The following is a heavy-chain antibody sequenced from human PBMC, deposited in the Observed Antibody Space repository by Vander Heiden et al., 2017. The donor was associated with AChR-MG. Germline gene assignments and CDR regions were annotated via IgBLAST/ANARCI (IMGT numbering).Heavy chain of an antibody. Sequence: QVQLQQWGAGLLKPSETLSLTCAVYGGSFSGYYWSWIRQPPGKGLEWIGEINHSGSTNYNPSLKSRVTISVDTSKNQFSLKLSSVTAADTAVYYCASGSRTTQWNMGSYYYYYGMDVWGQGTTVTVSS. CDR2: INHSGST. CDR3: ASGSRTTQWNMGSYYYYYGMDV. D-gene: IGHD1-1*01. V-gene: IGHV4-34*01. J-gene: IGHJ6*02. CDR1: GGSFSGYY.